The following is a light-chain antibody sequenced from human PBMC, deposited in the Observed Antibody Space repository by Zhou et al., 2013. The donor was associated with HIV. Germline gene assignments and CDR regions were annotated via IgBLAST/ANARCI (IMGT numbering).Light chain of an antibody. CDR3: QQYYDYLWT. V-gene: IGKV1-8*01. Sequence: IQMTQSPSSVSASVGDRVTITCRASQGISRWLAWYQQKLGKTPRLLIYAASTLQSGVPSRFSGTGSGTDFTLTISCLQSTYYCQQYYDYLWTFGHGTKV. CDR1: QGISRW. J-gene: IGKJ1*01. CDR2: AAS.